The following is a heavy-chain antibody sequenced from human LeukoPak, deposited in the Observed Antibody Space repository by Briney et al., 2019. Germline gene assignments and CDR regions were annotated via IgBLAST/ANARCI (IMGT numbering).Heavy chain of an antibody. J-gene: IGHJ5*02. V-gene: IGHV4-39*01. D-gene: IGHD3-22*01. CDR3: ARHEPSSFYYESRGNWFDP. Sequence: PSETLSLTCTVSGASISSRSYYWGWVRQPPGKGLEWVGSIYYSGSTYYHPSLQSRVTMSVDTSNNQVSLKVTSVTAADTAVYYCARHEPSSFYYESRGNWFDPWGQGTLVTVSS. CDR1: GASISSRSYY. CDR2: IYYSGST.